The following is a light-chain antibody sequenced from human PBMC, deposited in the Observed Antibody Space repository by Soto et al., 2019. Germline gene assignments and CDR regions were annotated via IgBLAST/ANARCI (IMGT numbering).Light chain of an antibody. CDR2: RDS. V-gene: IGLV3-9*01. CDR3: QVWDSSILYV. CDR1: NIGSKN. J-gene: IGLJ1*01. Sequence: SYELTQPLSVSVALGQTARITCGGNNIGSKNVHWYQQKPGQAPVVVIFRDSNRPSGIPERFSGSNSGNTATLSISRAQAEDEAAYYCQVWDSSILYVFGSGTKLTVL.